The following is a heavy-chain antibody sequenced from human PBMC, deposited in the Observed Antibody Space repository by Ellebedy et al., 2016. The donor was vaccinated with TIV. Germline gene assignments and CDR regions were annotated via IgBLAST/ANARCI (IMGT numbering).Heavy chain of an antibody. CDR3: AKSYYDILTGNEYYFDN. D-gene: IGHD3-9*01. Sequence: GESLKISCAASGFTFSSYAMSWVRQAPGKGLEWVSAIRGSGDSTYYADSVKGRFTISRDNSKNTLYLQMNSLRAEDTALYYCAKSYYDILTGNEYYFDNWGQGTLVTVSS. CDR2: IRGSGDST. J-gene: IGHJ4*02. V-gene: IGHV3-23*01. CDR1: GFTFSSYA.